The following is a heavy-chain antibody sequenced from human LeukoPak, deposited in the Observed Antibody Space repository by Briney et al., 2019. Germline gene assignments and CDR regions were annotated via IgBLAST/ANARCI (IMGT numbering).Heavy chain of an antibody. D-gene: IGHD3-16*02. CDR3: ARSDIWGSHRFLDY. CDR2: IYYSGST. J-gene: IGHJ4*02. Sequence: SETLSLTCTVSGGSISSYYWSWIRQPPGKGLEWIGYIYYSGSTNYNPSLKSRVTISVDTSKNQFSLKLSSVTAADTAVYFCARSDIWGSHRFLDYWGQGALVTVSS. CDR1: GGSISSYY. V-gene: IGHV4-59*08.